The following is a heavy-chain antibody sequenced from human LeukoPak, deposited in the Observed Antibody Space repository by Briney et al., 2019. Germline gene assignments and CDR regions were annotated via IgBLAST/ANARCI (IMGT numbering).Heavy chain of an antibody. CDR1: GLTFSSYA. D-gene: IGHD3-10*01. Sequence: TGGSLRLSCAASGLTFSSYAFHWVRQAPGKGLEYVSSVTSNGGSTYYANSVKGRFTISRDNAKNTLYLQMDSLRAEDMAVYYCAKRSSESYYYDYWGQGTLVTVSS. J-gene: IGHJ4*02. V-gene: IGHV3-64*01. CDR3: AKRSSESYYYDY. CDR2: VTSNGGST.